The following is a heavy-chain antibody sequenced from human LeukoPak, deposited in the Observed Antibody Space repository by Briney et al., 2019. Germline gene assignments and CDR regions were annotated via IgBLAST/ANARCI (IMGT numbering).Heavy chain of an antibody. CDR2: INPNSGGT. CDR3: ARDWNCGGDCYST. J-gene: IGHJ4*02. D-gene: IGHD2-21*02. V-gene: IGHV1-2*02. Sequence: ASVKASCKASGYTFTGYYMHWVRQAPGQGLEWMGWINPNSGGTNYAQKFQGRVTMTRDTSISTAYMELSRLRSDDTAVYYCARDWNCGGDCYSTWGQGTLVTVSS. CDR1: GYTFTGYY.